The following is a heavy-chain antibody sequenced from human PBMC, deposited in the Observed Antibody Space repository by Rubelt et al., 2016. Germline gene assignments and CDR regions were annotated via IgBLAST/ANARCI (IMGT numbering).Heavy chain of an antibody. D-gene: IGHD6-19*01. CDR3: ARAYSSGWYYFDY. CDR1: GGSFNDYY. CDR2: IYYSGST. Sequence: QVQLQQWGAGLLKPSETLSLTCTVYGGSFNDYYWSWIRQPPGKGLEWIVYIYYSGSTTYSPSLKSRVPISVDTSKDQFSRKLSSVTAADTAVYYCARAYSSGWYYFDYWGQGTLVTVSS. V-gene: IGHV4-34*11. J-gene: IGHJ4*02.